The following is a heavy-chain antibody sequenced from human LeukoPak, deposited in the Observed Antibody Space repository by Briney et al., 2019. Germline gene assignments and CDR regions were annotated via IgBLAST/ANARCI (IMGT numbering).Heavy chain of an antibody. J-gene: IGHJ6*03. CDR3: ARGRRDIVVVVALPKYYYYMDV. Sequence: ASVKVSCKASGYTFTSYDINWVRQATGQGLEWMGWMNPNSGNTGYAQKFQGRVTMTRNTSISTAYMELSSLRSEDTAVYYCARGRRDIVVVVALPKYYYYMDVWGKGTTVTVSS. CDR2: MNPNSGNT. D-gene: IGHD2-15*01. V-gene: IGHV1-8*01. CDR1: GYTFTSYD.